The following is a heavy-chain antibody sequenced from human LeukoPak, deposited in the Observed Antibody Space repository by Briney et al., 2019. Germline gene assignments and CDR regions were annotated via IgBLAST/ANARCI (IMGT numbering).Heavy chain of an antibody. CDR3: ARFSSSWYAYFDY. D-gene: IGHD6-13*01. CDR2: IYYSGST. CDR1: GGSISSYY. V-gene: IGHV4-59*01. J-gene: IGHJ4*02. Sequence: SETLSLTCTVSGGSISSYYWSWIRQPPGKGLEWIGYIYYSGSTNYNPSLKSRVTISVDTSKNQFSLKLSSVTAADTAVYYCARFSSSWYAYFDYWGQGTLVTVSS.